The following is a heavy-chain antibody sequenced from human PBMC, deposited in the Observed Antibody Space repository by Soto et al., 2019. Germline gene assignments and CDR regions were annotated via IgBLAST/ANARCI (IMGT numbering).Heavy chain of an antibody. CDR1: GFAFKTYT. J-gene: IGHJ4*02. CDR3: ARGSMYNWNQSPPDS. CDR2: ISYDGSNK. Sequence: GESLKISCAGSGFAFKTYTFHWGRQPPGKGLEWVAVISYDGSNKYYADSVKGRFTVSRDNSKSTLFLQMNSLTPEDTAVYYCARGSMYNWNQSPPDSWGQGTLVTVSS. V-gene: IGHV3-30-3*01. D-gene: IGHD1-20*01.